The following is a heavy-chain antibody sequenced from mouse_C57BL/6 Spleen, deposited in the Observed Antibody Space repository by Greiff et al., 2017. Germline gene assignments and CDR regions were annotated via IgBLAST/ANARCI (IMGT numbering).Heavy chain of an antibody. CDR2: IWSGGST. Sequence: QVQLQQSGPGLVQPSQSLSITCTVSGFSLTSYGVHWVRQSPGKGLEWLGVIWSGGSTDYNAAFISRLSISKDNSKSQVFFKMNSLQADDTAIYYCARNPLHYYCSSSGYFDVWGTGTTVTVSS. J-gene: IGHJ1*03. D-gene: IGHD1-1*01. CDR1: GFSLTSYG. V-gene: IGHV2-2*01. CDR3: ARNPLHYYCSSSGYFDV.